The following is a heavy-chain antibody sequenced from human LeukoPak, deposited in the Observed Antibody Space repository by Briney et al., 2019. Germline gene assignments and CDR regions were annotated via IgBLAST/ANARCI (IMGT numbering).Heavy chain of an antibody. V-gene: IGHV3-7*01. CDR2: MNLDGSAK. CDR3: ATDDYGPAGY. CDR1: GFTFSNYW. D-gene: IGHD4-17*01. Sequence: GGSLRLSCAASGFTFSNYWMSWVRQAPGKGLEWVANMNLDGSAKYHVDSVKGRFTISRDNAKNSLYLQMNSLTAEDTAVYYCATDDYGPAGYGGQGTLVTVSS. J-gene: IGHJ4*02.